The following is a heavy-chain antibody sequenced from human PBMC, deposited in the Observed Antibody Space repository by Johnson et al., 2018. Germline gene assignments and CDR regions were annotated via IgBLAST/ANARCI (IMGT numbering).Heavy chain of an antibody. Sequence: VQLLESGGGVVQPGRSLRLSCAASGFIFNSYGMHWVRQAPGKGLEWVAVIWYDGSNKYYADSVKGRFTISRDNSENMLYLQMNSLRADDTAMYYCARDPTSYFSHYLDYWGQGTPVTFSS. CDR3: ARDPTSYFSHYLDY. J-gene: IGHJ4*02. D-gene: IGHD2/OR15-2a*01. V-gene: IGHV3-33*01. CDR2: IWYDGSNK. CDR1: GFIFNSYG.